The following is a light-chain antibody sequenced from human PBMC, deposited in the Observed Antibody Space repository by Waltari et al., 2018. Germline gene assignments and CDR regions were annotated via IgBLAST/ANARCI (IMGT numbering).Light chain of an antibody. Sequence: EVVLTQSPATLSLSPGDTATLSCRASQGVSMYLAWYQHRPGQGPRLLIYDAANRATGIPARFGGSGSGTDFTLTINSLDPEDFAVYFCQQRSNWPMTFGGGTKVEIK. CDR1: QGVSMY. CDR2: DAA. J-gene: IGKJ4*01. CDR3: QQRSNWPMT. V-gene: IGKV3-11*01.